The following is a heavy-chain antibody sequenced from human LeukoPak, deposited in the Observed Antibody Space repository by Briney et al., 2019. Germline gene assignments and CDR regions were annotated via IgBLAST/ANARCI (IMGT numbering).Heavy chain of an antibody. D-gene: IGHD5-18*01. CDR3: AREAIQLWLHLIDY. J-gene: IGHJ4*02. V-gene: IGHV3-21*01. Sequence: PGGTLRLSCAASGFTFSSYGMSWVRQAPGKGLEWVSSISSSSSYIYYADSVKGRFTISRDNAKNSLYLQMNSLRAEDTAVYYCAREAIQLWLHLIDYWGQGTLVTVSS. CDR1: GFTFSSYG. CDR2: ISSSSSYI.